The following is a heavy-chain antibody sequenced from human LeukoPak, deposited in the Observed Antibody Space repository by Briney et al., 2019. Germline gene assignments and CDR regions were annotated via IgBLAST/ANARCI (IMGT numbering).Heavy chain of an antibody. J-gene: IGHJ1*01. V-gene: IGHV1-69*13. CDR1: GYTFTSYA. CDR3: ARGYYYDSSGYYREYFQH. CDR2: IIPIFGTA. D-gene: IGHD3-22*01. Sequence: EASVKVSCKASGYTFTSYAISWVRQAPGQGLEWMGGIIPIFGTANYAQKFQGRVTITADESTSTAYMELSSLRSEDTAVYYCARGYYYDSSGYYREYFQHWGQGTLVTVSS.